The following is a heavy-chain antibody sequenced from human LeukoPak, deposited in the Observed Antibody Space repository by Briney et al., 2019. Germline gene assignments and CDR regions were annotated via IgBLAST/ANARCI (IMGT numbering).Heavy chain of an antibody. V-gene: IGHV3-33*01. J-gene: IGHJ3*02. D-gene: IGHD3-16*01. CDR3: AREGDHDAFDI. Sequence: GRSLRLSCAASGFTFSSYGMHWVRQAPGKGLEWVAVIWYDGSNKYYADSVKGRFTISRDNSKNTLYLQMNSLRAEDTAVYYCAREGDHDAFDIWGQGTMVTVSS. CDR1: GFTFSSYG. CDR2: IWYDGSNK.